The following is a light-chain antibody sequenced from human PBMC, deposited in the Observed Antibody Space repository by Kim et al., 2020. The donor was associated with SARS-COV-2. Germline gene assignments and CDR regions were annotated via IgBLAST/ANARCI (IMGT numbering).Light chain of an antibody. J-gene: IGKJ1*01. CDR3: QQYRTYPWT. CDR2: MAS. CDR1: RNIDTY. Sequence: DVQMTQSPSTLSASVGDRVTITCRASRNIDTYLAWYQQKPGKAPKLLIYMASNLKSGVPSTFSGSGSGTEFTLTTSNLQPDDFATYYSQQYRTYPWTFGQGTKVEI. V-gene: IGKV1-5*03.